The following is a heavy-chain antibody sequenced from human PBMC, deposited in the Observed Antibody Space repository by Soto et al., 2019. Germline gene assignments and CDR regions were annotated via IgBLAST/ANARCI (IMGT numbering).Heavy chain of an antibody. D-gene: IGHD4-17*01. J-gene: IGHJ4*02. V-gene: IGHV4-39*01. CDR2: IYYSGST. CDR3: ARLSPTEHYGDTGDFDY. CDR1: GGSISTTRYF. Sequence: SETLSLTCTVSGGSISTTRYFWGWIRLPPGKGLEWIGSIYYSGSTYYNPSLKSRVTISVDTSKNQFSLKLSSVTAADTAVYYCARLSPTEHYGDTGDFDYWGQGTLVTVSS.